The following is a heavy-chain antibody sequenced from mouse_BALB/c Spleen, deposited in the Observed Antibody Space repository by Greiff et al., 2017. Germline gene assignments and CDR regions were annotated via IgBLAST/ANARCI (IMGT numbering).Heavy chain of an antibody. J-gene: IGHJ2*01. CDR1: GYSFTSYY. Sequence: QQSGPELMKPGASVKISCKASGYSFTSYYMHWVKQSHGKSLEWIGYIDPFNGGTSYNQKFKGKATLTVDKSSSTAYMHLSSLTSEDSAVYYCAKSTMITTGFDYWGQGTTLTVSS. CDR3: AKSTMITTGFDY. CDR2: IDPFNGGT. D-gene: IGHD2-4*01. V-gene: IGHV1S135*01.